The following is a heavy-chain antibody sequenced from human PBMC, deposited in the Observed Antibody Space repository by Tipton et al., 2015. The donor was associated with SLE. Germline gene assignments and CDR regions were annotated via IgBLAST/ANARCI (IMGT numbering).Heavy chain of an antibody. Sequence: TLSLTCTVSGGSISSYYWSWIRQPPGKGLEWIGYIYYSGSTNYNPSLKSRVTISVDTSKNQFSQQLSSVTAADTAVYYCARSGFGDHRVDYWGQGTLVTVSS. CDR2: IYYSGST. V-gene: IGHV4-59*07. CDR1: GGSISSYY. D-gene: IGHD3-16*01. CDR3: ARSGFGDHRVDY. J-gene: IGHJ4*02.